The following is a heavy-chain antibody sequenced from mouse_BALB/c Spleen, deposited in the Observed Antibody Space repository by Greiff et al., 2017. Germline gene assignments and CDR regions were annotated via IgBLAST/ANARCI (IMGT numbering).Heavy chain of an antibody. CDR2: ISSGSSTI. CDR1: GFTFSSFG. V-gene: IGHV5-17*02. J-gene: IGHJ2*01. Sequence: EVQGVESGGGLVQPGGSRKLSCAASGFTFSSFGMHWVRQAPEKGLEWVAYISSGSSTIYYADTVKGRFTISRDNPKNTLFLQMTSLRSEDTAMYYCARSADGYYVDYYFDYWGQGTTLTVSS. CDR3: ARSADGYYVDYYFDY. D-gene: IGHD2-3*01.